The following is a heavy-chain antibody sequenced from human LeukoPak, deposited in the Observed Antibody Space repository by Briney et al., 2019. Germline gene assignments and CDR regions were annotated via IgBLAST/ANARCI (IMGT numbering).Heavy chain of an antibody. V-gene: IGHV4-39*01. Sequence: SETLSLTCTVSGGSISSSSYYWGWIRQPPGKGLEWIGSIYYSGSTYYNPSLKSRVTISVDTSKNQFSLKLSSVTAADTAVYYCARNSVRGDMGYWGQGTLVTVSS. D-gene: IGHD3-10*01. CDR3: ARNSVRGDMGY. J-gene: IGHJ4*02. CDR1: GGSISSSSYY. CDR2: IYYSGST.